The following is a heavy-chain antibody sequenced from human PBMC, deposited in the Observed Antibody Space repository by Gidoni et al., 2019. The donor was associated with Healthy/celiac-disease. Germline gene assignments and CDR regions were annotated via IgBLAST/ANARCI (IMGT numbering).Heavy chain of an antibody. CDR2: ISAYNGNT. Sequence: QVQLVQSGAEVKKPGASVKVSCKASGYTFTSYGISWVRQAPGQGLEWMGWISAYNGNTNYAQKLQGRVTMTTDTSTSTAYMELRSLRSDDTAVYYCAREPQLWLSYYYYGMDVWGQGTTVTVSS. CDR1: GYTFTSYG. D-gene: IGHD5-18*01. J-gene: IGHJ6*02. V-gene: IGHV1-18*01. CDR3: AREPQLWLSYYYYGMDV.